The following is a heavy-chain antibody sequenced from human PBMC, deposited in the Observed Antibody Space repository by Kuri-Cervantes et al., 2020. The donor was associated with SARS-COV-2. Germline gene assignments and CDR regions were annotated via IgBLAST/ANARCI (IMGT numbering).Heavy chain of an antibody. D-gene: IGHD6-19*01. V-gene: IGHV3-53*01. CDR3: VKASRGQQWLLNYYGLDV. J-gene: IGHJ6*02. CDR1: GFTVSRNY. Sequence: GESLKISCAVSGFTVSRNYMSWVRQAPGKGLEWVSIIYRGGTTYYADSVKGRFTISRDISKDTVYLQMDTLRAEDTAVYYCVKASRGQQWLLNYYGLDVWGQGTTVTVSS. CDR2: IYRGGTT.